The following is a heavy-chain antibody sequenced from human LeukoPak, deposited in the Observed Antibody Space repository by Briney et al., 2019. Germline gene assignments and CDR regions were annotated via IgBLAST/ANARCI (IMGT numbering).Heavy chain of an antibody. Sequence: RGSLRLSCAAPGFTFGVYAMHWVRQAQGKGLGWVSLLSGDGYTTYYADSVKGRFTISRDNSKNPLYLQMNSLRTEDTALYYCAKDIGGIRDCWGQGTLVTVSS. J-gene: IGHJ4*02. V-gene: IGHV3-43*02. D-gene: IGHD3-16*01. CDR3: AKDIGGIRDC. CDR2: LSGDGYTT. CDR1: GFTFGVYA.